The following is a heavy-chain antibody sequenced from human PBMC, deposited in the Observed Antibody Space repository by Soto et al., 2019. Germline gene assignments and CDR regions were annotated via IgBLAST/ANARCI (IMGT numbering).Heavy chain of an antibody. CDR3: ARTHPELRQFDY. V-gene: IGHV1-69*01. D-gene: IGHD1-7*01. CDR1: GGTFSSYA. CDR2: IIPLFGTA. J-gene: IGHJ4*02. Sequence: QVQLVQSGAEVKKPWSSVKVSCKASGGTFSSYAISWVRQAPGQGLEWMGGIIPLFGTANYAQKFQGRVTITADESTSTAYMELSSLRSEDTAVYYCARTHPELRQFDYWGQGTLVTVSS.